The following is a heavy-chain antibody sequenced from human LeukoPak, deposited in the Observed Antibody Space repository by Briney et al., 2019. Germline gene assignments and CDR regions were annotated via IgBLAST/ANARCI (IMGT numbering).Heavy chain of an antibody. J-gene: IGHJ4*02. Sequence: GGSLRLSCAASGFTFSQYWMQCVRQAPGKGLEWVAGISYSAERTDYAGSVKGRFTISRDNSKNILYLQMNSLRADDTAVYYCARDRRYYDSPYYFDYWGQGTLVTVSS. CDR2: ISYSAERT. D-gene: IGHD3-22*01. CDR3: ARDRRYYDSPYYFDY. CDR1: GFTFSQYW. V-gene: IGHV3-23*01.